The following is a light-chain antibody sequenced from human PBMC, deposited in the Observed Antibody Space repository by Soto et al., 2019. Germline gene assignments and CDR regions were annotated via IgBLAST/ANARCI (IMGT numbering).Light chain of an antibody. V-gene: IGKV3-11*01. J-gene: IGKJ3*01. CDR3: QQRSNWPT. CDR2: DAS. Sequence: EIVFTQSPATLSLSPRERATLSCRASQSVSSYLAWYQQKPGQAPRLLIYDASNRATGIPARFSGSGSGTDFTLTISSLEPEDFAVYYCQQRSNWPTFGPGTKVDIK. CDR1: QSVSSY.